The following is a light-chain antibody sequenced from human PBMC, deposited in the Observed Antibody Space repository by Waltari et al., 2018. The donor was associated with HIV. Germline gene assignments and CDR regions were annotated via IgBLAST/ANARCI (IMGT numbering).Light chain of an antibody. CDR1: QGISNY. J-gene: IGKJ3*01. V-gene: IGKV1-27*01. Sequence: DIQMTQSPSSLSASVGDRVTITCRASQGISNYLAWYQQKPGKVPKLLIYAASTLQSGVPSRFSGSGSGTDFTLTISSLQLEDVATYYCQKYNSAPRSFTFGPGTKVDIK. CDR3: QKYNSAPRSFT. CDR2: AAS.